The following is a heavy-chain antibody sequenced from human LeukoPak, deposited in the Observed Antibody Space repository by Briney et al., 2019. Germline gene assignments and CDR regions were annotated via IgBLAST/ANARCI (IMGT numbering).Heavy chain of an antibody. CDR1: GGSFSGYH. CDR3: ARGPLWAAAGTFDY. V-gene: IGHV4-34*01. D-gene: IGHD6-13*01. Sequence: PSETLSLTCAVYGGSFSGYHWSWIRQPPGKGLEWIGEINHSGSTNYNPSLKSRVTISVDTSKNQFSLKLSSVTAADTAVYYCARGPLWAAAGTFDYWGQGTLVTVSS. CDR2: INHSGST. J-gene: IGHJ4*02.